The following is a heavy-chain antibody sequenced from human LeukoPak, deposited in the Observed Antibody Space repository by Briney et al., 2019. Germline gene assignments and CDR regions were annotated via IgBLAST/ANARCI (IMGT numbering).Heavy chain of an antibody. J-gene: IGHJ6*02. V-gene: IGHV1-24*01. D-gene: IGHD2-2*02. Sequence: ASVKVSCKVSEYTLTELSMHWVRQAPGKGLEWMGGFDPEDGETIYAQKFQGRVTMTEDTSTDTAYMELSSLRSEDTAVYYCATLYCSSTSCYTGDYYYYGMDVWGQGTTVTVSS. CDR3: ATLYCSSTSCYTGDYYYYGMDV. CDR1: EYTLTELS. CDR2: FDPEDGET.